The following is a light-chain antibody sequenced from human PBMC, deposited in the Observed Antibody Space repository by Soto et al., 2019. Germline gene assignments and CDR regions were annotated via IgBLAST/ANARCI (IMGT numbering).Light chain of an antibody. Sequence: QSVLTQPASVSGSPGQSITISCTGTSSDVGAYNFVSWYQHHPDKAPKVVICDVANRPSGVSYRFSASKSGNTASLTISGLQAEDEADYYCMSFKSSNTYVFGTGTKVTVL. CDR1: SSDVGAYNF. J-gene: IGLJ1*01. CDR2: DVA. CDR3: MSFKSSNTYV. V-gene: IGLV2-14*03.